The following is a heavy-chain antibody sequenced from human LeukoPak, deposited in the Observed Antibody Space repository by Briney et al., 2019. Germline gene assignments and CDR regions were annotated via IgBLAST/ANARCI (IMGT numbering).Heavy chain of an antibody. V-gene: IGHV4-61*02. CDR2: IYTSGST. CDR1: VGSISSGSYY. J-gene: IGHJ4*02. D-gene: IGHD3-22*01. Sequence: SETLSLTCTVSVGSISSGSYYWSWIRQPAGKRLEWIGRIYTSGSTNYNPSLKSRVTISVDTSKNQFSLKLSSVTAADTAVYYCARMDYYDSSGVFDYWGQGTLVTVSS. CDR3: ARMDYYDSSGVFDY.